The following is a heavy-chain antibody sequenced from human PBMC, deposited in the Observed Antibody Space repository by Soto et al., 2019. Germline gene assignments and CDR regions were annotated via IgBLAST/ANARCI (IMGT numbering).Heavy chain of an antibody. CDR1: GIRLTRYW. V-gene: IGHV5-10-1*01. CDR3: ARGVKMATPPRYYFDN. Sequence: RESLEISCQGSGIRLTRYWITWVRQVAGRGLEWMARIDPSDSSTNYSPSFRGHVSISADRSINTAYLQWSSLKASDTAIYYCARGVKMATPPRYYFDNWGQGTLVTVSS. CDR2: IDPSDSST. J-gene: IGHJ4*02. D-gene: IGHD5-12*01.